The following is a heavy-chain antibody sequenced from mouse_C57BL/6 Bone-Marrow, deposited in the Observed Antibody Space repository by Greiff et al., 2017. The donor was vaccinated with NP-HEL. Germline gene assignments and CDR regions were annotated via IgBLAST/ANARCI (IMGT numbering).Heavy chain of an antibody. CDR1: GYTFTDHT. V-gene: IGHV1-78*01. CDR3: SYYYGSSYSYYFDY. D-gene: IGHD1-1*01. Sequence: VQLQQSDAELVKPGASVKISCKVSGYTFTDHTIHWMKQRPEQGLEWIGYIYPRDGSTKYNEKFKGKATLTADTSSSTAYLQLNSLTSEDSAVYFCSYYYGSSYSYYFDYWGQGTTLTVSS. CDR2: IYPRDGST. J-gene: IGHJ2*01.